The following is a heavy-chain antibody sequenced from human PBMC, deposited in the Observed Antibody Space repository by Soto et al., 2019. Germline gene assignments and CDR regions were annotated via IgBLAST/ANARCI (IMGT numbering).Heavy chain of an antibody. CDR1: GGTFSSYT. V-gene: IGHV1-69*08. Sequence: QVQLVQSGAEVIRPGSSVKVSCKASGGTFSSYTFSWVRQVPGQGLEWMGRIIPILTITTYAQGFQGRVTLTADTSTTTAYMELSSLRFEDTAVYYCAREALTTSGRAFDFWGQGTLVTVSS. CDR3: AREALTTSGRAFDF. J-gene: IGHJ3*01. D-gene: IGHD3-3*02. CDR2: IIPILTIT.